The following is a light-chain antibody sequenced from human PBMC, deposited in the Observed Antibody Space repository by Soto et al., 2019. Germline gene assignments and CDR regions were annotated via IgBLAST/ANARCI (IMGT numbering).Light chain of an antibody. Sequence: QSVLTQPPSASGSPGQSVTISCTGTSSDVGGYNSVSWYQQYPGKDPKLMIYDVSKRPSGVPDRFSGSKSDNTASLTVSGLLAEEEADYYCCSFAGINNWVCGPGTKVTVL. J-gene: IGLJ1*01. V-gene: IGLV2-8*01. CDR1: SSDVGGYNS. CDR2: DVS. CDR3: CSFAGINNWV.